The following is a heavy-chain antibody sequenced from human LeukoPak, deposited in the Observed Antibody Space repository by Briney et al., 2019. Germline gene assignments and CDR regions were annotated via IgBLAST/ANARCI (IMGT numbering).Heavy chain of an antibody. J-gene: IGHJ5*02. CDR1: GYTFTSYA. V-gene: IGHV1-3*01. D-gene: IGHD2-15*01. CDR2: INAGNGNT. Sequence: ASVKVSCKASGYTFTSYAMHWVRQAPGQRLEWMAWINAGNGNTKYSQKFQGRVTITRDTSASTAYMELSSLRSEGTAVYYCARALGYCSGGSCHDWFDPWGQGTLVTVSS. CDR3: ARALGYCSGGSCHDWFDP.